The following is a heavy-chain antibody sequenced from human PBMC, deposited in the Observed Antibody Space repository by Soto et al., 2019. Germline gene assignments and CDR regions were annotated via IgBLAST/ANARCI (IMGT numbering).Heavy chain of an antibody. CDR3: AKACSGGSCYYYYYMDV. V-gene: IGHV3-23*01. CDR2: ISYSGGST. Sequence: GGSLRLSCAASGFTFSSYAMSWVRQAPGKGLEWVSAISYSGGSTYYADSVKGRFTISRDNSKNTLYLQMNSLRAEDTAVYYCAKACSGGSCYYYYYMDVWGKGTTVTVSS. J-gene: IGHJ6*03. D-gene: IGHD2-15*01. CDR1: GFTFSSYA.